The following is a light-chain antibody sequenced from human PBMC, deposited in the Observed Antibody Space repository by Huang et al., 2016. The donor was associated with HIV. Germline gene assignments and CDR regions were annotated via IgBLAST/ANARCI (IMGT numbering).Light chain of an antibody. J-gene: IGKJ2*03. Sequence: EIVLTQSPDTLSWSPGERATVSCRASQSVTRNYLDWYQQRPGQAPKLLIYGASTRATGIPDRFSASGSGTDFTLTISRLAPEDFAVYYCQQFGSSPPYSFGQGTKLEIK. V-gene: IGKV3-20*01. CDR1: QSVTRNY. CDR2: GAS. CDR3: QQFGSSPPYS.